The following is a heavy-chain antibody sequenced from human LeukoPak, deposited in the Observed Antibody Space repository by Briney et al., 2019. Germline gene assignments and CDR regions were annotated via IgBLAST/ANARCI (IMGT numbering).Heavy chain of an antibody. V-gene: IGHV4-4*07. CDR2: IYTSGST. J-gene: IGHJ4*02. D-gene: IGHD1-1*01. CDR1: GGPISSYY. CDR3: AREYSTPTENEFDY. Sequence: SETLSLTCTVSGGPISSYYWSWIRQPAGKGLEWIGRIYTSGSTNYNPSLKSRVTMSVDTSKNQFSLKLSSVTAADTAVYYCAREYSTPTENEFDYWGQGTLVTVSS.